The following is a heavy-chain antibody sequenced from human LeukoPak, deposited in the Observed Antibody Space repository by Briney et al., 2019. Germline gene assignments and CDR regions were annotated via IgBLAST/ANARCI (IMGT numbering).Heavy chain of an antibody. V-gene: IGHV4-59*01. CDR2: IYHSGST. J-gene: IGHJ6*03. Sequence: SETLSLTCTVSGDSISTYYWSWIRQSPGKGLEWIGYIYHSGSTKYNPSLKSRVTISVDTSKNQFSLKLSSVTTADTAVYYCARAPSHYYYYMDVWGKGTTVTISS. CDR1: GDSISTYY. CDR3: ARAPSHYYYYMDV.